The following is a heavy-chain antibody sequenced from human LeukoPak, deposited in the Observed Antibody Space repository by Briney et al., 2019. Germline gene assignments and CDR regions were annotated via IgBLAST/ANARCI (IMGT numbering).Heavy chain of an antibody. CDR2: IYSGGST. CDR1: GFTVGSKY. J-gene: IGHJ4*02. CDR3: ARAGPIDY. V-gene: IGHV3-53*01. Sequence: GGSLRLSCAASGFTVGSKYMSWVRQAPGKGLEWVSVIYSGGSTYYAASVEGRFTISRDNSKNTVYLQMNNLRVDDTAVYYCARAGPIDYWGQGMLVTVSS.